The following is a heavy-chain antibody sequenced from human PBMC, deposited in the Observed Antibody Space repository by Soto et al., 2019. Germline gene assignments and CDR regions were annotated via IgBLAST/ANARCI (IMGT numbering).Heavy chain of an antibody. V-gene: IGHV4-31*03. CDR2: IYYSGST. CDR1: GGSISSGGYY. Sequence: QVQLQESGPGLVKPSQTLSLTCTVSGGSISSGGYYWSWIRQHPGKGLEWIGYIYYSGSTYYNPSLKSRVTISVDTSKNQFSLKLSSVTAANTAVYYCARGAYNYYDSSGYYLRPLLFDYWGQGTLVTVSS. D-gene: IGHD3-22*01. J-gene: IGHJ4*02. CDR3: ARGAYNYYDSSGYYLRPLLFDY.